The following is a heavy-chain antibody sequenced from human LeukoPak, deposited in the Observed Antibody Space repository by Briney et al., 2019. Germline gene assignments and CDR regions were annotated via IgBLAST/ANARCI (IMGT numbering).Heavy chain of an antibody. V-gene: IGHV3-7*04. Sequence: GGSLRLSCAASGFTFSTYWMTWVRQAPGKGPEWVANIKEDGSATYYVDSVKGRFTISRDNAKKSLYLQMNSPRAEDTAVYYCARDSPGYLAYDSWGQGTLVTVSS. CDR1: GFTFSTYW. CDR3: ARDSPGYLAYDS. D-gene: IGHD1-1*01. J-gene: IGHJ4*02. CDR2: IKEDGSAT.